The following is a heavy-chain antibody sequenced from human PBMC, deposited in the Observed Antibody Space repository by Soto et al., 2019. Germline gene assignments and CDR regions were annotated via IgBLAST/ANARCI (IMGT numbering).Heavy chain of an antibody. V-gene: IGHV1-3*01. J-gene: IGHJ3*01. CDR1: GDGFVSCA. CDR2: VNPSNLYT. Sequence: ASVELCSEACGDGFVSCARRWVRQAPGQVLEWMGWVNPSNLYTRYSENFQARLSLTRDTSANTAYMELTSLRSEDTAVYYCARRLSAFDVPGQAPVVTV. CDR3: ARRLSAFDV.